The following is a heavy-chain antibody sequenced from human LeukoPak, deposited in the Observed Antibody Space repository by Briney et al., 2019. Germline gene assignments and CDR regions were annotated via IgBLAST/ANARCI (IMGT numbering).Heavy chain of an antibody. CDR2: IIPIFGTA. D-gene: IGHD1-26*01. Sequence: SVKVSCKASGGTFSSYAISWVRQAPGQGLEWMGGIIPIFGTANYAQKFQGRVTITADESTSTAYMELSSLRSEDTAVYYCARDFYVGGATLSLFYYWGQGTLVTVSS. J-gene: IGHJ4*02. CDR1: GGTFSSYA. CDR3: ARDFYVGGATLSLFYY. V-gene: IGHV1-69*13.